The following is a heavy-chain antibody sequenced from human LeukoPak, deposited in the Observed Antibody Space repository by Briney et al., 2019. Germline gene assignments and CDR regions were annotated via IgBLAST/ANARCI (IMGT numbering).Heavy chain of an antibody. J-gene: IGHJ4*02. CDR2: IDSTGAYT. CDR3: AKGSAGGRPYYFDY. V-gene: IGHV3-23*01. D-gene: IGHD1-26*01. CDR1: GFIFSNYA. Sequence: GGSLRLSCAASGFIFSNYAMSWVRQAPGKGLEWVSAIDSTGAYTWYADSVKGRFTISKDSSKTILYLQMNSLRAEDAAVYFCAKGSAGGRPYYFDYWGQGTLVTVSS.